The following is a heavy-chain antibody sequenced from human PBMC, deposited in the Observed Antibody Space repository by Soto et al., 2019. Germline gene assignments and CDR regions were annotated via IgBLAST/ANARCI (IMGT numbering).Heavy chain of an antibody. D-gene: IGHD2-15*01. CDR3: APPLGTGGGFDS. J-gene: IGHJ4*02. V-gene: IGHV1-18*01. CDR2: IRAHNGET. Sequence: QVHLVQSGAEVKRPGASVKVSCKASAYTSTLYGITWVRQAPGQGLEWMGWIRAHNGETKFARKFQDRVTMTTDPSSSPAFMDLRTLPSADPASYSCAPPLGTGGGFDSWGKETRVTVPS. CDR1: AYTSTLYG.